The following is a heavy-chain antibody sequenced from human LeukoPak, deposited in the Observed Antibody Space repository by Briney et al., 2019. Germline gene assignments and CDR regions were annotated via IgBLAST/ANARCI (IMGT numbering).Heavy chain of an antibody. CDR2: IKQDGSEK. J-gene: IGHJ4*02. Sequence: GGSLRLSCASSGFIFRSYWMSWVRQPPGKGLEWVANIKQDGSEKYYVDSVKGRFTISRDNAKNSLYLQMNSLRAEDTAVYYCAKDPTGDNIVATIGEYFDYWGQGTLVTVSS. CDR3: AKDPTGDNIVATIGEYFDY. V-gene: IGHV3-7*03. D-gene: IGHD5-12*01. CDR1: GFIFRSYW.